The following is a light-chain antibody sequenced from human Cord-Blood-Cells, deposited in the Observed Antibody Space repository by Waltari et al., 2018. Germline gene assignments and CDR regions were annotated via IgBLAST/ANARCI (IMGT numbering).Light chain of an antibody. CDR3: CSYAGSYTWV. CDR1: SRDVGGYNY. J-gene: IGLJ3*02. CDR2: DVS. Sequence: QSALTQPRSVSGAPGQSVTISCTGTSRDVGGYNYVSWYQQRPGRAPKLMIYDVSKRPSGVPDRFSGSNSGNTASLTISGLQAEDEADYYCCSYAGSYTWVFGGGTKLTVL. V-gene: IGLV2-11*01.